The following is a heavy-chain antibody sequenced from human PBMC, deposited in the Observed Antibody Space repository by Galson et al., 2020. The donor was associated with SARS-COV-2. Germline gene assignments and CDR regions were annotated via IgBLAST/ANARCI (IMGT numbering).Heavy chain of an antibody. CDR3: AHIMITFGGVIADDAFDI. D-gene: IGHD3-16*02. CDR2: SYWDDDK. Sequence: KMSGPTLVKPTQTLTLTGTFSGFSLTTSGVGVGWIRQPPGKVLEWLAISYWDDDKRYSPSLNRRLTITKDTSKNQVALTMTNMGPVDTATYYCAHIMITFGGVIADDAFDIWGQGTMVTVSS. J-gene: IGHJ3*02. CDR1: GFSLTTSGVG. V-gene: IGHV2-5*02.